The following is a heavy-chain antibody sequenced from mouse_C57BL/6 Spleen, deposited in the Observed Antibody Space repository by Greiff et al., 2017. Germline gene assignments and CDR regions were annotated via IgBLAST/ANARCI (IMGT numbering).Heavy chain of an antibody. J-gene: IGHJ2*01. D-gene: IGHD1-1*01. CDR3: ARGDSSHFDY. CDR2: IYPRSGNT. V-gene: IGHV1-81*01. Sequence: VQLQESGAELARPGASVKLSCKASGYTFTSYGISWVKQRTGQGLEWIGEIYPRSGNTYYNEKFKGKATLTADKSSSTAYMGLRSLTSEDSAVYFCARGDSSHFDYWGQGTTLTVSS. CDR1: GYTFTSYG.